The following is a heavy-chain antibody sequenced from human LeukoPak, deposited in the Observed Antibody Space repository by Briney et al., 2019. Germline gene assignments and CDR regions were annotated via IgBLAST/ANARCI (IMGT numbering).Heavy chain of an antibody. CDR1: GGSISSYY. CDR2: IYYSGST. V-gene: IGHV4-59*01. J-gene: IGHJ4*02. CDR3: ARGHYESSGYYLGY. D-gene: IGHD3-22*01. Sequence: SETLSLTCTVSGGSISSYYWSWIRQPPGKGLEWIGYIYYSGSTNYNPSLKSRVIISVDTSKNQFSLKLSSVTAADTAVYYCARGHYESSGYYLGYWGQGTLATVSS.